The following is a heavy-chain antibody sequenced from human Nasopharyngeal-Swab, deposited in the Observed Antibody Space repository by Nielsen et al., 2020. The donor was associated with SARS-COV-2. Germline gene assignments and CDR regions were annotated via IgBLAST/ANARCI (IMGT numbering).Heavy chain of an antibody. CDR1: GFTFSSYA. CDR2: IYYSGST. Sequence: ESLKISCAASGFTFSSYAMSWIRQPPGKGLEWIGYIYYSGSTNYNPSLKSRVTISVDTSKNQFSLKLSSVTAADTAVYYCARQDSWYYYYGMDVWGQGTTVTVSS. V-gene: IGHV4-59*08. J-gene: IGHJ6*02. CDR3: ARQDSWYYYYGMDV.